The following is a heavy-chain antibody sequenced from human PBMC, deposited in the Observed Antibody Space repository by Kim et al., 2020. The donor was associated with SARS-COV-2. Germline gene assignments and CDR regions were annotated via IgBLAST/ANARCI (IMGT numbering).Heavy chain of an antibody. D-gene: IGHD2-2*01. J-gene: IGHJ5*02. CDR1: GGTFSSYT. Sequence: SVKVSCKASGGTFSSYTISWVRQAPGQGLEWMGRIIPILGIANYAQKFQGRVTITADKSTSTAYMELSSLRSEDTAVYYCARGHCSSTSCYLQGYWFDPWGQGTLVTVSS. CDR2: IIPILGIA. CDR3: ARGHCSSTSCYLQGYWFDP. V-gene: IGHV1-69*02.